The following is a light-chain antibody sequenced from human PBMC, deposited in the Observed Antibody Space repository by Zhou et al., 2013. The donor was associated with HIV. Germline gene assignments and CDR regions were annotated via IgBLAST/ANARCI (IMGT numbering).Light chain of an antibody. CDR3: QQYDNLPPLT. CDR1: QDISNY. V-gene: IGKV1-33*01. Sequence: DIQMTQSPSSLSASVGDRVTITCQASQDISNYLNWYQQKPGKAPKLLIYDASNLETGVPSRFSGSGSGTDFTFTISSLQPEDIATYYCQQYDNLPPLTFGGGTEGGGSN. CDR2: DAS. J-gene: IGKJ4*01.